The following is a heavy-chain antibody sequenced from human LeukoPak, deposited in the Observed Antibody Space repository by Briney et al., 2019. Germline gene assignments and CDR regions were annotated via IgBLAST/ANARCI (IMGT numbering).Heavy chain of an antibody. CDR3: ARPYYDSSGYYAFDI. Sequence: GGSLRLSCAASGFTFSSYSMNWVRQAPGKGLEWVSYISSSSSTIYYADSVKGRFTISRDNAKNSLYLQMNSLRAEDTAVYYCARPYYDSSGYYAFDIWGQGTMVTVSS. CDR1: GFTFSSYS. CDR2: ISSSSSTI. V-gene: IGHV3-48*01. J-gene: IGHJ3*02. D-gene: IGHD3-22*01.